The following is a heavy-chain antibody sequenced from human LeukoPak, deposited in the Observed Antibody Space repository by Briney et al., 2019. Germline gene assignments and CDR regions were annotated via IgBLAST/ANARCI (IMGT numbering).Heavy chain of an antibody. J-gene: IGHJ4*02. CDR2: ISSSGSTI. CDR1: GFTFSSYE. D-gene: IGHD3-10*01. V-gene: IGHV3-48*03. CDR3: ARDYGSGRRLGFDY. Sequence: GGSLRLSCAASGFTFSSYEMNWVRQAPGKRLEWVSYISSSGSTIYYADSVKGRFTISRDNAKNSLYLQMNSLRAEDTAVYYCARDYGSGRRLGFDYWGQGTLVTVSS.